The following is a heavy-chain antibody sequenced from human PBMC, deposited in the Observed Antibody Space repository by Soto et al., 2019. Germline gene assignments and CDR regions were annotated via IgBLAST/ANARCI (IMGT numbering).Heavy chain of an antibody. CDR2: IYISENT. V-gene: IGHV4-4*07. CDR3: ARGVGRSSWTSFDS. Sequence: SETLSLTCTVSVGSISSDYWSWIRQPAGKGLEWIGRIYISENTHYNPSLRSRVSMSLDTSKNQLSPNLSSVTAADTAVYYCARGVGRSSWTSFDSWGQGTLVTVSS. J-gene: IGHJ4*02. CDR1: VGSISSDY. D-gene: IGHD6-13*01.